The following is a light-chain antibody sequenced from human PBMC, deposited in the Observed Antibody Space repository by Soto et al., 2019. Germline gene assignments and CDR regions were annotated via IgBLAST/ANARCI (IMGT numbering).Light chain of an antibody. CDR1: SSDVGGYNY. CDR2: STN. Sequence: QSVQTQPRSVSGSPGQSVTISCTGTSSDVGGYNYVSWYQQLPGTAPKLLIYSTNQRPSGVPDRFSGSKSGTSASLAISGLRSEDEADYYCSTWDDSLSGVVFGGGTKLTVL. CDR3: STWDDSLSGVV. V-gene: IGLV1-47*02. J-gene: IGLJ2*01.